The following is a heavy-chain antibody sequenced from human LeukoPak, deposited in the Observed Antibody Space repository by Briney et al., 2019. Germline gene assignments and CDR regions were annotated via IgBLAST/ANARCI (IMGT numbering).Heavy chain of an antibody. CDR2: AYSDGNT. D-gene: IGHD6-19*01. J-gene: IGHJ6*02. CDR1: GITVNSTY. Sequence: GGSLRLSCAASGITVNSTYMSWVRQAPGKGLEWVSVAYSDGNTYYAGSVKGRFTISRDNSKNTLFLQMNSLRAEDTAVYYCARLFGSGWPGYFYYAMDVWGQGTTVAVSS. V-gene: IGHV3-66*04. CDR3: ARLFGSGWPGYFYYAMDV.